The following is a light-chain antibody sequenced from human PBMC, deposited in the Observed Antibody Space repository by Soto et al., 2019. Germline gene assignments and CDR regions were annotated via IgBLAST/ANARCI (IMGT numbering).Light chain of an antibody. CDR1: SSDVGAYNY. CDR2: EVT. CDR3: SSYTSTSAWV. Sequence: QSVLTQPPSASGSPRQPVTISCTGTSSDVGAYNYVSWYQQHPGTAPKLVIFEVTKRPSGIPDRFSGSKSGNTASLTVSGLQAEDEADYYCSSYTSTSAWVFGGGTKVTVL. V-gene: IGLV2-8*01. J-gene: IGLJ3*02.